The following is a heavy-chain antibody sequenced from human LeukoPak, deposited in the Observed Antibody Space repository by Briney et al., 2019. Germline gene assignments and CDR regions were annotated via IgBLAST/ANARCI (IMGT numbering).Heavy chain of an antibody. Sequence: SETLSLTCAVYGGSFSGYYWSWIRQPPGKGLEWIGEINHSGSANYNPSLKSRVTISVDTSKNQFSLKLSSVTAADTAVYYCARGRPDGSGSYYKFDPWGQGTLVTVSS. CDR1: GGSFSGYY. CDR3: ARGRPDGSGSYYKFDP. CDR2: INHSGSA. J-gene: IGHJ5*02. D-gene: IGHD3-10*01. V-gene: IGHV4-34*01.